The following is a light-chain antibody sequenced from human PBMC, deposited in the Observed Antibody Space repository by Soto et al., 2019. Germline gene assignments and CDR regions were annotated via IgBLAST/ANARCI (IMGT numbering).Light chain of an antibody. V-gene: IGLV3-21*02. CDR2: DDT. CDR3: QVWDPISDHVI. CDR1: IMGTKS. J-gene: IGLJ2*01. Sequence: SYELTQAPSVSVAPGQTATIACGGDIMGTKSVHWYQQRPGQAPVLVVYDDTGRPSGIPDRFSGSNSGNTATLTISRVEAGDEADYYCQVWDPISDHVIFGGGTQLTVL.